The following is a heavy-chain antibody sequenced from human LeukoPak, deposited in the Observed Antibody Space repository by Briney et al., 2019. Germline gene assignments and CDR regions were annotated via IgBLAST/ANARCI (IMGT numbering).Heavy chain of an antibody. CDR3: ARDPRDGTLHY. CDR2: ISFDGNNK. Sequence: GGSLRLSCAASGFTFSSYVMHWVRRAPGKGLEWVALISFDGNNKFYADSVKGRFTISRDNPTNTLCLQMNSLRAEDTALYYCARDPRDGTLHYWGQGTLVTVSS. D-gene: IGHD1-26*01. CDR1: GFTFSSYV. J-gene: IGHJ4*02. V-gene: IGHV3-30*04.